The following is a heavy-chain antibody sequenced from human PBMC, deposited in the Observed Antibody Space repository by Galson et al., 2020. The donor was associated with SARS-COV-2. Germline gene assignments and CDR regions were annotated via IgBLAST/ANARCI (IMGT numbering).Heavy chain of an antibody. CDR2: IWYDGGKK. D-gene: IGHD3-22*01. CDR3: VTGPVMYSYDSSVYPLGY. V-gene: IGHV3-33*01. J-gene: IGHJ4*02. CDR1: GFSFSTYG. Sequence: GESLKISCAASGFSFSTYGMHWVRQAPGKGLEWVAVIWYDGGKKDYVDSVKGRFTISRDNLQNTLYLQMSSLRPEDTAVYYCVTGPVMYSYDSSVYPLGYGGQGTLVTVSS.